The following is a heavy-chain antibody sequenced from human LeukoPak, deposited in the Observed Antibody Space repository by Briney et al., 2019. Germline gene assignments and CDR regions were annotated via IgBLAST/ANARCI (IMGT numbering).Heavy chain of an antibody. CDR3: ATLNGPLFEY. V-gene: IGHV3-7*01. CDR1: GFTFSNYW. J-gene: IGHJ4*02. CDR2: IHQHGNEK. Sequence: PGGSLRLSCAASGFTFSNYWMSWVRQAPGKGLEWVASIHQHGNEKYFVDSVRGRFTISRDNAKNSLYLQMSSLRAEDTDVYYCATLNGPLFEYWGQGTLVTVSS. D-gene: IGHD2-8*01.